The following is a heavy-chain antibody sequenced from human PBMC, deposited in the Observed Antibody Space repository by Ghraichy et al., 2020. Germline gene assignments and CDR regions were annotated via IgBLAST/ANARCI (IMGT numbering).Heavy chain of an antibody. V-gene: IGHV3-53*01. D-gene: IGHD3-10*01. J-gene: IGHJ4*02. CDR3: ARTVYAGSGNHYLDY. Sequence: GGSLRLSWAASGLSVSDHYMSWVRRAPGKGLEWVSFLHSNGDTFYAGSVKGRFIISRDDSMNTLYLQMISLRAEDTAVYYCARTVYAGSGNHYLDYWGQGTLVTVSS. CDR1: GLSVSDHY. CDR2: LHSNGDT.